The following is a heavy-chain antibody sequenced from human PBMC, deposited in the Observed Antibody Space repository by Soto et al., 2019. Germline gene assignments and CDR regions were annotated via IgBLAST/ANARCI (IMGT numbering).Heavy chain of an antibody. CDR2: IKSKTDGGTT. Sequence: GGSLRLSCAASGFTFSNACMNWVRQAPGKGLEWVGRIKSKTDGGTTDYAAPVKGRFTISRDDSKNTLYLQMNSLKTEDTAVYYCTTWYYDILTGNYFDYWGQGTLVTVSS. V-gene: IGHV3-15*01. CDR3: TTWYYDILTGNYFDY. CDR1: GFTFSNAC. J-gene: IGHJ4*02. D-gene: IGHD3-9*01.